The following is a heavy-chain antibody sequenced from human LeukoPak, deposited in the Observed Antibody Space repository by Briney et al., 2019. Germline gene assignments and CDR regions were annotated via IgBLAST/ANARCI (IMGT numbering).Heavy chain of an antibody. CDR2: INHWGST. Sequence: ETFSLTCTGNRGSFSVYYGSCIRQHPGKGPEWLGEINHWGSTNYNPSLKSRVTISVDTSKNQFSLKLSSVIAADTDVYYCARPLGYCSSSSCPQPWFDPWGQGTLVTVSS. CDR3: ARPLGYCSSSSCPQPWFDP. V-gene: IGHV4-34*01. CDR1: RGSFSVYY. D-gene: IGHD2-2*01. J-gene: IGHJ5*02.